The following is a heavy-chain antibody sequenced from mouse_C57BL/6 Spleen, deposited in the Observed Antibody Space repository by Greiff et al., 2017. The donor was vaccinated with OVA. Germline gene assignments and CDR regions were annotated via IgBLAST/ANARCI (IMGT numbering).Heavy chain of an antibody. J-gene: IGHJ1*03. CDR2: ISDGGSYT. CDR3: ARQDTTVVATGWYFDV. D-gene: IGHD1-1*01. CDR1: GFTFSSYA. Sequence: EVQLVESGGGLVKPGGSLKLSCAASGFTFSSYAMSWVRQTPEKRLEWVATISDGGSYTYYPDNVKGRFTISRDNAKNNLYLQMSHLKSEDTAMYYCARQDTTVVATGWYFDVWGTGTTFTVSS. V-gene: IGHV5-4*01.